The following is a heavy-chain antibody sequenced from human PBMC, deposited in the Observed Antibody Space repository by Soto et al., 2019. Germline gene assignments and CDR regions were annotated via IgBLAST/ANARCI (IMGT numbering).Heavy chain of an antibody. CDR2: IIPILGIA. CDR1: GGTFSSYT. V-gene: IGHV1-69*04. D-gene: IGHD6-13*01. Sequence: SVKVSCKASGGTFSSYTISWVRQAPGQGLEWMGRIIPILGIANYAQKFQGRVTITADKSTSTAYMELSSLRSEGTAVYYCARDAFIAAAGSWFDPWGQGTLVTVSS. CDR3: ARDAFIAAAGSWFDP. J-gene: IGHJ5*02.